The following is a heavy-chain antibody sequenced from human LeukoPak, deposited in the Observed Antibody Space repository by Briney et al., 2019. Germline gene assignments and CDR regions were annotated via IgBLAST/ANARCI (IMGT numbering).Heavy chain of an antibody. CDR3: AKGRGMAWDAFDI. Sequence: PGGSLRLSCAASGFTFSNYPMHWVRQAPGKGLEWVAVISYDGSNEYYADSVKGRFTISRDNSKNTLYVQMNSLGAEDTAVYYCAKGRGMAWDAFDIWGQGTMVTVSS. J-gene: IGHJ3*02. CDR1: GFTFSNYP. D-gene: IGHD1-1*01. V-gene: IGHV3-30-3*01. CDR2: ISYDGSNE.